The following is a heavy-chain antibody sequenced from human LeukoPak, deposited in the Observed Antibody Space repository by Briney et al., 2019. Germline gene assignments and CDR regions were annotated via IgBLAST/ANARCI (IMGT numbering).Heavy chain of an antibody. D-gene: IGHD2-15*01. V-gene: IGHV3-48*01. J-gene: IGHJ6*02. Sequence: GGSLRLSCAASGFTFSSYSMNWVRQAPGKGLEWVSYISSSSSTIYYADSVKGRFTTSRDNAKNSLYLQMNSLRAEDTAVYYCARVKRRGAGRLTEYYYGMDVWGQGTTVTVSS. CDR2: ISSSSSTI. CDR3: ARVKRRGAGRLTEYYYGMDV. CDR1: GFTFSSYS.